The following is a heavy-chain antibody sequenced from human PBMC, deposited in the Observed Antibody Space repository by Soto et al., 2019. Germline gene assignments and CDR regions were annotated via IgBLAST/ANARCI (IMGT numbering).Heavy chain of an antibody. CDR3: AREGVAPYYYYGMDV. CDR2: ISTYNGDT. V-gene: IGHV1-18*01. D-gene: IGHD5-12*01. Sequence: QVQLVQSGAEVKKPGASVKVSCKASGYTFTRSGISWVRQAPGQGLEWMGWISTYNGDTNYAQTFQVRVTMTTDTSTSTVHMEVRSLRSDDTAVYYCAREGVAPYYYYGMDVWGQGTPVTVSS. J-gene: IGHJ6*02. CDR1: GYTFTRSG.